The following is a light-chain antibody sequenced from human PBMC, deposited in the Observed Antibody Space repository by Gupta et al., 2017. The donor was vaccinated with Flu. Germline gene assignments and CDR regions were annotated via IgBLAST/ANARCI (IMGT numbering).Light chain of an antibody. CDR2: AAS. CDR3: QLYGTSPGLT. CDR1: QNINTYQ. V-gene: IGKV3-20*01. J-gene: IGKJ3*01. Sequence: EIVLMQSPGTLSLSQGERATLPCRASQNINTYQLSWYQQRPGQAPRLLIYAASTRATGIPERFSGSGSGTDFTLTISRLEPEDFAMYYCQLYGTSPGLTFGPGTKVDLK.